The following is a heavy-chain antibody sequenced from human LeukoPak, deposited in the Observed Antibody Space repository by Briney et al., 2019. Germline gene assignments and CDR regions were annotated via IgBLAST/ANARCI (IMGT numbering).Heavy chain of an antibody. CDR1: GGSISGSSYY. V-gene: IGHV4-39*07. CDR2: IYYSGST. CDR3: ARGGESDYDSSGYLVY. Sequence: SETLSLTCTVSGGSISGSSYYWGWIRQPPGKGLEWIGSIYYSGSTYYNPSLKSRVTISVDTSKNQFSLKLSSVTVADTAAYYCARGGESDYDSSGYLVYWGQGTLLTVSS. J-gene: IGHJ4*02. D-gene: IGHD3-22*01.